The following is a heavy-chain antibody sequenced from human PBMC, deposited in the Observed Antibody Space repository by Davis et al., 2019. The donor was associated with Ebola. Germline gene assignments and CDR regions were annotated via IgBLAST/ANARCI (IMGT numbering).Heavy chain of an antibody. D-gene: IGHD1-1*01. CDR2: INPHNGNT. CDR3: ARAQFPTTSDH. CDR1: GYTFTNYG. Sequence: ASVKVSCKASGYTFTNYGITWVRQAPGQGLEWMGWINPHNGNTNYAQNVQGRVIMTIDTATTTAYMEVGGLRSDDTAVYYCARAQFPTTSDHWGQGTLVTVSS. V-gene: IGHV1-18*04. J-gene: IGHJ4*02.